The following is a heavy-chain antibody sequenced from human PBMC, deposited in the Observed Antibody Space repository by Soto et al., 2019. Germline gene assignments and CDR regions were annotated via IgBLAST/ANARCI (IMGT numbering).Heavy chain of an antibody. CDR2: VHYTGNT. CDR3: ARHGHWAPFDD. Sequence: SETLSLTCTVSHVSITSSTFYWVWIRQPPGKGLEWIGSVHYTGNTYYNPSLKSRVTISIDSSKNHLYLKLSSVTAADTAVYYCARHGHWAPFDDWGQGTLVTVSS. J-gene: IGHJ4*02. V-gene: IGHV4-39*01. D-gene: IGHD3-16*01. CDR1: HVSITSSTFY.